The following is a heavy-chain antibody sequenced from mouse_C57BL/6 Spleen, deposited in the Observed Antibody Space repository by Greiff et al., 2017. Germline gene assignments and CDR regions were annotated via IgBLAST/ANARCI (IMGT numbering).Heavy chain of an antibody. CDR1: GYTFTSYW. V-gene: IGHV1-55*01. D-gene: IGHD2-4*01. CDR3: ASSLYYDYDGGMAMDY. CDR2: IYPGSGST. J-gene: IGHJ4*01. Sequence: VQLQQPGAELVKPGASVKMSCKASGYTFTSYWITWVKQRPGQGLEWIGDIYPGSGSTNYNEKFKSKATLTVDTSSSTAYMQLSSLTSEDSAVYYCASSLYYDYDGGMAMDYWGQGTSVTVSS.